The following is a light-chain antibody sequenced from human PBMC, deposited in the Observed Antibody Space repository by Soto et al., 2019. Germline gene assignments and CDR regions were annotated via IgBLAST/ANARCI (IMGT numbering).Light chain of an antibody. CDR2: RAS. J-gene: IGKJ4*01. CDR3: HKYDNWPPRLT. CDR1: QSVSTY. V-gene: IGKV3D-15*01. Sequence: EVGMTQSPATRSVSRGERATLSCRASQSVSTYSAWYQKKPGQAPRLLIYRASTRAGGIPARFSGSGSGTYLTLAISGVQAEDFAVYYCHKYDNWPPRLTFGGGTKVEIK.